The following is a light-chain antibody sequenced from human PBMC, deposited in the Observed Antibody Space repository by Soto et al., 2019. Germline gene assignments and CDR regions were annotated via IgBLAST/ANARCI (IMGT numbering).Light chain of an antibody. CDR3: CSHAGTFTFV. CDR1: SSDVRTYNY. CDR2: DVT. V-gene: IGLV2-11*01. Sequence: QPCLTQPCSVSLSPGESVHIYCTGTSSDVRTYNYVSWYQQQPDKAPKLVIYDVTERPSGVPNRFSGSKSDNTASLTISGLQAEDEADYYCCSHAGTFTFVFGTGTKVTVL. J-gene: IGLJ1*01.